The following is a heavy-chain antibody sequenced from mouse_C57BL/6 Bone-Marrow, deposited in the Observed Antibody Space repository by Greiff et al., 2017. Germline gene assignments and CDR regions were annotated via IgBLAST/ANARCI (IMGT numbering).Heavy chain of an antibody. V-gene: IGHV1-81*01. CDR3: ARTMGHSFDY. D-gene: IGHD2-3*01. Sequence: LVESGAELARPGASVKLSCKASGYTFTSYGISWVKQRTGQGLEWIGEIYPANGNTKYAPKFQGKATITADTSSNTAYLQLSSLTSEDTAIYYCARTMGHSFDYWGQGTTLTVSS. CDR2: IYPANGNT. J-gene: IGHJ2*01. CDR1: GYTFTSYG.